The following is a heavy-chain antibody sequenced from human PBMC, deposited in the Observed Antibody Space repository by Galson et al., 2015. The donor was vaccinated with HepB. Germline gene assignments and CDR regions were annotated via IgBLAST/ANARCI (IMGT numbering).Heavy chain of an antibody. V-gene: IGHV3-7*03. CDR2: IKQDGSEE. J-gene: IGHJ4*02. CDR1: GFTFRNYW. CDR3: EREDYYDSSGYYSQGK. D-gene: IGHD3-22*01. Sequence: SLRLSCAASGFTFRNYWMSWVRQAPGKGLEWVANIKQDGSEEYYVDSVRGRFTISRDNAKNSVYLQMNSLRAEDTAVYYCEREDYYDSSGYYSQGKWGQGTRVTVSS.